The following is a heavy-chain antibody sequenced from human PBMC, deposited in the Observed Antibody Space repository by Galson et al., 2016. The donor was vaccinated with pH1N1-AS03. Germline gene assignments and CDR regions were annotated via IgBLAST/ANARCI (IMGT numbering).Heavy chain of an antibody. V-gene: IGHV3-23*01. D-gene: IGHD6-19*01. CDR2: ISSTGSNT. CDR3: AKYTIDWYEDY. J-gene: IGHJ4*02. Sequence: SLRLSCAVSGFAFSTYAMTWVRQAPGRGLEWVSSISSTGSNTFYADSVMGRFTISRDNSKNTLYLQMNSLRAVDTAVFYCAKYTIDWYEDYWGQGTPVTVSS. CDR1: GFAFSTYA.